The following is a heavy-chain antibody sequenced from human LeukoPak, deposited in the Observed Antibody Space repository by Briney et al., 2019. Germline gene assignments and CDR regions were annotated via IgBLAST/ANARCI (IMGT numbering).Heavy chain of an antibody. V-gene: IGHV3-21*01. CDR2: ISSNSNFK. Sequence: GGSLRLSCAASGFTFDIYTMNWVRQAPGKGPEWVALISSNSNFKLHADSVKGRFTISRDNAGNSLYLQMSSLRAEDTAVYYCATHSGSYWTYFDYWGQGTLVTVSS. J-gene: IGHJ4*02. CDR1: GFTFDIYT. CDR3: ATHSGSYWTYFDY. D-gene: IGHD1-26*01.